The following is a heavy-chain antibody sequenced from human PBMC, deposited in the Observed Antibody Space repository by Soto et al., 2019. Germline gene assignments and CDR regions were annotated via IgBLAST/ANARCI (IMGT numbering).Heavy chain of an antibody. Sequence: LRLSCAASGFTFSSYAMSWVRQAPGKGLEWVSAISGSGGSTYYADSVKGRFTISRDNSKNTLYLQMNSLRAEDTAVYYCATQPYGSGSYPNFDYWGQGTLVTVSS. CDR1: GFTFSSYA. CDR2: ISGSGGST. J-gene: IGHJ4*02. CDR3: ATQPYGSGSYPNFDY. V-gene: IGHV3-23*01. D-gene: IGHD3-10*01.